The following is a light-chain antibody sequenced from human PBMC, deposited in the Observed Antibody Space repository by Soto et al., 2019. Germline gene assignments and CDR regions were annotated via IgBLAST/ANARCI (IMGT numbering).Light chain of an antibody. Sequence: EIVLTQSPATLSLSPGERAALSCRASQNVYRYLAWYQQKPGQAPRLLIYGASTRATGIPARISGSGSGTEFTLTISSLRSEDFAVYYCQQYNNWPQTFGQGTKVDIK. CDR3: QQYNNWPQT. J-gene: IGKJ1*01. V-gene: IGKV3-15*01. CDR2: GAS. CDR1: QNVYRY.